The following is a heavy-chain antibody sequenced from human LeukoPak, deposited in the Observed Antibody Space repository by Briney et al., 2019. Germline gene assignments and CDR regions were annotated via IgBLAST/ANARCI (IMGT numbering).Heavy chain of an antibody. CDR3: ARIDWDHDAFGI. V-gene: IGHV2-70*11. Sequence: SGPTLVNPTQTLTLTCTFSGFSLSTSGMCVSWICQPPGKALEWLARIDWDDDKYYSTSLKTRLTISKDTSKNQVVLTMTNMDPVDTATYYCARIDWDHDAFGIWGQGTMVTVSS. J-gene: IGHJ3*02. D-gene: IGHD3-9*01. CDR2: IDWDDDK. CDR1: GFSLSTSGMC.